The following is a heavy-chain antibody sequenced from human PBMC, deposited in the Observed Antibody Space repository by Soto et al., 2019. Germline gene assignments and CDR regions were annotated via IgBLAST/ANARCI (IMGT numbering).Heavy chain of an antibody. CDR1: GGTFSSYT. V-gene: IGHV1-69*08. CDR3: AREEGGYEPNYYYDGMDD. J-gene: IGHJ6*02. D-gene: IGHD5-12*01. Sequence: QVQLVQSGAEVKKPGSSVKVSCKASGGTFSSYTISWVRQAPGQGLEWMGRIIPILGIANYAQKFQGRVTNTADKSTRTVYMELSSLRSEDKAVYYCAREEGGYEPNYYYDGMDDWGQGTTVTVSS. CDR2: IIPILGIA.